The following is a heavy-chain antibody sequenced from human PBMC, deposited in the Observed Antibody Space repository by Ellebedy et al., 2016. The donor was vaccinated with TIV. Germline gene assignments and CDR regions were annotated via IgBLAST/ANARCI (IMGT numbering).Heavy chain of an antibody. J-gene: IGHJ6*02. CDR3: ARGAYVRDYYYYYGMDV. V-gene: IGHV3-13*04. CDR2: IGTAGDT. CDR1: GFTFSSYD. Sequence: GESLKISCAASGFTFSSYDMHWVRQATGKGLEWVSAIGTAGDTYYPGSVKGRFTISRENAKNSLYLQMNSLRAGDTAVYYCARGAYVRDYYYYYGMDVWGQGTTVTVSS. D-gene: IGHD3-16*01.